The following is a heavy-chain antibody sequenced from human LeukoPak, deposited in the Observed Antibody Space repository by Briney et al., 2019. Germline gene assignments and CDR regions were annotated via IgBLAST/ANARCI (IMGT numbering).Heavy chain of an antibody. CDR2: ISGYNGNT. Sequence: ASVKVSCKASGYTFTTYNINWVRQAPGQGLEWMGWISGYNGNTNYAQKLQGRVTMTTDTSTSTAYMELRSLRSDDTAVYYCAREEASMKFDWGQGTLVTVPS. CDR3: AREEASMKFD. CDR1: GYTFTTYN. V-gene: IGHV1-18*01. J-gene: IGHJ4*02.